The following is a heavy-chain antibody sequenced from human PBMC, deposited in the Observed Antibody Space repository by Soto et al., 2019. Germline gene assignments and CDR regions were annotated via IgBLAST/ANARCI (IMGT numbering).Heavy chain of an antibody. CDR1: WGTLRSYA. CDR2: IIPIFGTA. V-gene: IGHV1-69*01. Sequence: SVEVSCQGSWGTLRSYAFSWVRQAPGQGLEWMGGIIPIFGTANYAQKFQGRVTITADESTSTAYMELSSLRSEDTAVYYCASAYLTGYYTLGYWGQGTLVTVS. D-gene: IGHD3-9*01. J-gene: IGHJ4*02. CDR3: ASAYLTGYYTLGY.